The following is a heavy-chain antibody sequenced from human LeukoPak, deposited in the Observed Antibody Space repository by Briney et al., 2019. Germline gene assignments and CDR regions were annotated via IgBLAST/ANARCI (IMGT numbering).Heavy chain of an antibody. J-gene: IGHJ4*02. V-gene: IGHV4-34*01. CDR3: ARHLYGSGRGGDFDY. D-gene: IGHD3-10*01. CDR1: GGSFSGYY. Sequence: SETLSLTCAVYGGSFSGYYWSWIRQPPGKGLEWIGEINHSGSTNYNPSLKSRVTISVDTSKNQFSLKLSSVTAADTAVYYCARHLYGSGRGGDFDYWGQGTLVTVSS. CDR2: INHSGST.